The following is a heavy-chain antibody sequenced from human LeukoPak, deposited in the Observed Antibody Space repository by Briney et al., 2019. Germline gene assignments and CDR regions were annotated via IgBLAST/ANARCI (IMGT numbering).Heavy chain of an antibody. V-gene: IGHV4-4*07. D-gene: IGHD5-18*01. CDR1: GGSISSYY. CDR2: IYTSGST. Sequence: SETLSLTCTVSGGSISSYYWSGIRQPAGKGLEWIGRIYTSGSTNYNPSLKSRVTISVDTSKNQFSLKLISVTAADTAVYYCASTPLDTAMIDYWGQGTLVTVSS. CDR3: ASTPLDTAMIDY. J-gene: IGHJ4*02.